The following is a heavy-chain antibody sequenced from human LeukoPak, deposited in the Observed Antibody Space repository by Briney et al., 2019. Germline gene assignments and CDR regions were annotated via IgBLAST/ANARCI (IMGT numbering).Heavy chain of an antibody. CDR2: NSGSGAST. Sequence: PGGSLRLSCAASGFTFSSYAMKWVHQAPAKGLEWVSTNSGSGASTYYADSVKGRFTISRDNSQNTVYLQMNSLRCEDTAVYYCAEDIEYSYGFFDFWGQGTLVTVSS. J-gene: IGHJ4*02. D-gene: IGHD5-18*01. CDR1: GFTFSSYA. CDR3: AEDIEYSYGFFDF. V-gene: IGHV3-23*01.